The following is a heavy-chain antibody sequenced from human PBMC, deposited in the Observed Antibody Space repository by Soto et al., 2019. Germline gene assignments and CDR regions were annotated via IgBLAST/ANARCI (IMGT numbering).Heavy chain of an antibody. Sequence: QVQLQESGPGLVKPSETLSLTCTVSGGSISSYYWSWIRQPPGKGLEWIGYIYSSGSTNYNPSLKSRVTISVDTSKNQFSLKLSSVTAADTAVYYCASRRPYYDILTGYSPGWFDPWGQGTLVTVSS. D-gene: IGHD3-9*01. J-gene: IGHJ5*02. V-gene: IGHV4-59*01. CDR2: IYSSGST. CDR3: ASRRPYYDILTGYSPGWFDP. CDR1: GGSISSYY.